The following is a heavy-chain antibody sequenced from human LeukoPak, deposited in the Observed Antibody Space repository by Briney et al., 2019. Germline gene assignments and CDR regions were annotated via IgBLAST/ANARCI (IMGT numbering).Heavy chain of an antibody. CDR1: GFTFSSYG. CDR3: AKGEKQLTFIRGYTFNI. V-gene: IGHV3-30*02. Sequence: GGSLRLSCAASGFTFSSYGMHWVRQAPDKGLEWVASIRYDGSKRSFADSVKGRFTISRDNSKNTLYLHMNSLRAEDTAVYYCAKGEKQLTFIRGYTFNIWGQGTMVTVSS. D-gene: IGHD3-10*01. CDR2: IRYDGSKR. J-gene: IGHJ3*02.